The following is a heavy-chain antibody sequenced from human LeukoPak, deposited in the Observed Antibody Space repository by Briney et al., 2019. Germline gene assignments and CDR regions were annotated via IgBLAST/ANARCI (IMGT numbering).Heavy chain of an antibody. CDR3: ASPSCGSSWCQLSWYFDL. CDR1: GGSISSSSYY. D-gene: IGHD6-13*01. Sequence: PSETLSLTCTVSGGSISSSSYYWGWIRQPPGKGLEWIGSIYYSGGTYYNPPLKSRVTISVDTSKNQFSLKLSSVTAADTAVYYCASPSCGSSWCQLSWYFDLWGRGTLVTVS. J-gene: IGHJ2*01. CDR2: IYYSGGT. V-gene: IGHV4-39*01.